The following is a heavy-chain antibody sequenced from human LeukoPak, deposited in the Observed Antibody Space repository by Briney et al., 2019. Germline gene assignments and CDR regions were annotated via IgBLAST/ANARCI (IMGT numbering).Heavy chain of an antibody. CDR3: ARLATTSRGYYFDY. CDR1: GGSISSYY. Sequence: PSETLSLTCTVSGGSISSYYWSWIRQPPGKGLEWIGYIFYGGSTNYSPSLKSRVTISADTSKNQFSVKVTSVTAADTAVYYCARLATTSRGYYFDYWGQGTLVTVSS. D-gene: IGHD5-24*01. CDR2: IFYGGST. J-gene: IGHJ4*02. V-gene: IGHV4-59*01.